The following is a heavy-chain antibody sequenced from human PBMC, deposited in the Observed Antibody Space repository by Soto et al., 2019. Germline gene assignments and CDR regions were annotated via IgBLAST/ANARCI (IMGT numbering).Heavy chain of an antibody. V-gene: IGHV6-1*01. J-gene: IGHJ6*02. D-gene: IGHD6-13*01. Sequence: TLSLTCSISGDSVSSNSAAWNWIRQSPSTGLEWLGRTYYRSQWYNDYAVSVKSRITINPDTSKNQFSLQLNSVTPEDTAVYYCARGGAAAGTENYYYGMDVWGQGTTVTVSS. CDR1: GDSVSSNSAA. CDR2: TYYRSQWYN. CDR3: ARGGAAAGTENYYYGMDV.